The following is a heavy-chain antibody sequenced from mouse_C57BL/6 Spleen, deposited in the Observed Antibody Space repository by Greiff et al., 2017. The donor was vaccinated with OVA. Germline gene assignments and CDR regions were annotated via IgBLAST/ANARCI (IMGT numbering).Heavy chain of an antibody. CDR2: ISDGGSYT. V-gene: IGHV5-4*01. CDR1: RFTFSSYA. D-gene: IGHD4-1*01. J-gene: IGHJ4*01. CDR3: ARDRRALTGTDYYAMDY. Sequence: EVQLVESGGGLVKPGGSLKLSCAASRFTFSSYAMSWVRQTPEKRLEWVATISDGGSYTYYPDNVKGRFTISRDNAKNNLYLQMSHLKSEDTAMYYCARDRRALTGTDYYAMDYWGQGTSVTVSS.